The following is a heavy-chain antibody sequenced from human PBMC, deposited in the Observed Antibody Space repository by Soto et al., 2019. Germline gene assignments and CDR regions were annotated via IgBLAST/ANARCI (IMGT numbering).Heavy chain of an antibody. CDR2: ISGSGDST. D-gene: IGHD6-6*01. CDR3: AKVLRPWYFDL. Sequence: EVLLLESGGGLVQPGGSLRLSSAASGFTFSNYAMTWVRQAPGKGLEWVSTISGSGDSTYYADSVKGRFSISRDNSLNPLFRQMTSLRAEDTAVYYCAKVLRPWYFDLWGRGTMVTVSS. CDR1: GFTFSNYA. J-gene: IGHJ2*01. V-gene: IGHV3-23*01.